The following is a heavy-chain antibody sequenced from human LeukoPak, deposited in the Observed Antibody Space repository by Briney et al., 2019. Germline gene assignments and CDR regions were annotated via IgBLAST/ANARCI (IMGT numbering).Heavy chain of an antibody. V-gene: IGHV1-69*13. CDR1: GGTFSSYA. Sequence: SVKVSCKASGGTFSSYAISWVRQAPGQGPEWMGGIIPIFGTANYAQKFQGRVTITADESTSTAYMELSSLRSEDTVVYYCARLVHGWFDPWGQGTLVTVSS. J-gene: IGHJ5*02. CDR3: ARLVHGWFDP. CDR2: IIPIFGTA.